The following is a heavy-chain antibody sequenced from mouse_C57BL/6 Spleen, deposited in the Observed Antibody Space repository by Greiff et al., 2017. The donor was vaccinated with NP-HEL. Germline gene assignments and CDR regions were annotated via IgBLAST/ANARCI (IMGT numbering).Heavy chain of an antibody. CDR1: GFTFTDYY. J-gene: IGHJ3*01. CDR2: IRNKANGYTT. CDR3: ARSYGNYAWFAY. D-gene: IGHD2-1*01. V-gene: IGHV7-3*01. Sequence: EVQRVESGGGLVQPGGSLSLSCAASGFTFTDYYMSWVRQPPGKALEWLGFIRNKANGYTTEYSASVKGRFTISRDNSQSILYLQMNALRAEDSATYYCARSYGNYAWFAYWGQGTLVTVSA.